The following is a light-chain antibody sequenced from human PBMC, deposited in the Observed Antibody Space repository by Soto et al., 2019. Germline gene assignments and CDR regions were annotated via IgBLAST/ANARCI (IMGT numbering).Light chain of an antibody. CDR3: QQYGSSPLT. V-gene: IGKV3-20*01. CDR1: QSVSSSY. Sequence: EIVLTQSPGTLSLSPGERATLSCRASQSVSSSYLAWYQQKPGQAPRHLIYGASSRPTGIPDRFSGSGYGTDFTLTISRLEPEDFAVYYCQQYGSSPLTFGGGTKVEIK. J-gene: IGKJ4*01. CDR2: GAS.